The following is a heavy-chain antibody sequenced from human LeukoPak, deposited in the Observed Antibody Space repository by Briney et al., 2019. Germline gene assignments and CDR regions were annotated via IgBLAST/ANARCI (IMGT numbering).Heavy chain of an antibody. CDR1: GFTFSSYW. J-gene: IGHJ4*02. D-gene: IGHD7-27*01. V-gene: IGHV3-7*01. CDR2: IKQDGSEK. CDR3: ASYTSHWDPFDY. Sequence: GGSLRLSCAASGFTFSSYWMSWVRQAPGRGLEWVANIKQDGSEKYYVDSVKGRFTISRDNAKNSLYLQMNSLRAEDTAVYYCASYTSHWDPFDYWGQGTLVTVSS.